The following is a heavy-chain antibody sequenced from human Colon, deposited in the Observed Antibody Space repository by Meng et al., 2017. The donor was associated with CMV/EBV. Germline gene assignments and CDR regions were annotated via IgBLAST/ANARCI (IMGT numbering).Heavy chain of an antibody. V-gene: IGHV3-23*01. CDR2: ISGSGDRT. CDR3: AKDLGSHYFYGMDV. Sequence: GESLKISCAASGFTFSSYAMSWVRQAPGKGLEWVSAISGSGDRTYYEDSVRGRFTISRDNSKDTLYLQMNSLRAEDTAIYYCAKDLGSHYFYGMDVWGQGTTVTVSS. D-gene: IGHD3-10*01. J-gene: IGHJ6*02. CDR1: GFTFSSYA.